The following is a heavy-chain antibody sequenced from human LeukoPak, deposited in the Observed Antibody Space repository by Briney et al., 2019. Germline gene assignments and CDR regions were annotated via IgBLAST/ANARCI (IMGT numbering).Heavy chain of an antibody. CDR2: ITNSGRDM. CDR3: GRGHWGIDY. D-gene: IGHD7-27*01. J-gene: IGHJ4*02. CDR1: GFTFSDHY. V-gene: IGHV3-11*04. Sequence: GGSLRLSCAASGFTFSDHYMSWFRQAPGKGLEWISYITNSGRDMSYTDSVKGRFTISRDNAKNSLFLQMNSLRAEDAAVYFCGRGHWGIDYWGQGTLVTVSS.